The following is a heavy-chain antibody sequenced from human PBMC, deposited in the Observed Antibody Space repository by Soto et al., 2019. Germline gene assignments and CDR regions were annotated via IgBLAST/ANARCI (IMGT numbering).Heavy chain of an antibody. D-gene: IGHD3-3*02. CDR2: IRSKAYGGTT. V-gene: IGHV3-49*04. Sequence: GESLKISCTASGFTFGDYAMSWVRQAPGKGLEWVGFIRSKAYGGTTEYAASVKGRFTISRDDSKSIAYLQMNSLKTEDTAVYYCTRDVEVLGNAFDIWGQGTMVTVSS. J-gene: IGHJ3*02. CDR1: GFTFGDYA. CDR3: TRDVEVLGNAFDI.